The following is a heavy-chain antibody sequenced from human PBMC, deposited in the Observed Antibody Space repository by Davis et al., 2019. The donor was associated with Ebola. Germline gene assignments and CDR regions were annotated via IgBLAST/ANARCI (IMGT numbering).Heavy chain of an antibody. V-gene: IGHV4-34*01. J-gene: IGHJ6*03. CDR3: ARGRKWVNYMDV. D-gene: IGHD1-26*01. Sequence: PGGSLRLSCAVYGGSFSGYYWSWIRQPPGKGLEWIGEINHSGSTNYNPSLKSRVTISVDTSKNQFSLKLSSVTAADTAVYYCARGRKWVNYMDVWGKGTTVTVSS. CDR2: INHSGST. CDR1: GGSFSGYY.